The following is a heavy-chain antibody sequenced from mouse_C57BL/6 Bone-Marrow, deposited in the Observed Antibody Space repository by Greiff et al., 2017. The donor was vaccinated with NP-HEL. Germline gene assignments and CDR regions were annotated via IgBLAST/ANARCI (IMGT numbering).Heavy chain of an antibody. V-gene: IGHV1-42*01. CDR1: GYSFTGYY. D-gene: IGHD1-1*01. Sequence: EVQGVESGPELVKPGASVKISCKASGYSFTGYYMNWVKQSPEKSLEWIGEINPSTGGTTYNQKFKAKATLTVDKSSSTAYMQLKSLTSEDSAVYYCARSGYGSSYWYFDVWGTGTTVTVSS. J-gene: IGHJ1*03. CDR2: INPSTGGT. CDR3: ARSGYGSSYWYFDV.